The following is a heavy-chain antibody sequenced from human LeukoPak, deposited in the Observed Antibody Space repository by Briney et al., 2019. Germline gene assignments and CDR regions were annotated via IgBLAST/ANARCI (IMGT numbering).Heavy chain of an antibody. CDR3: ARGEQLTF. CDR2: IYHSGST. D-gene: IGHD6-13*01. CDR1: GGSISSGGYF. Sequence: SGTLSLTCTVSGGSISSGGYFWSWIREPPGKGLEWIGYIYHSGSTYYNPSLKSRVTISVDRSKNQFSLKLSSVPAADTAVYYCARGEQLTFWGRGTLVTVSS. V-gene: IGHV4-30-2*01. J-gene: IGHJ2*01.